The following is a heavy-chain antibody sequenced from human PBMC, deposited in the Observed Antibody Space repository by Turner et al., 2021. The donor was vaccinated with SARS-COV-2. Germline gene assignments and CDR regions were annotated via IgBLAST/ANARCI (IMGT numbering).Heavy chain of an antibody. CDR2: ISYDGRNK. CDR1: GFTFSNYG. J-gene: IGHJ4*02. V-gene: IGHV3-30*18. Sequence: HVQLVESGGGVVQPGRSLRLSCAASGFTFSNYGGDGVRQAPGKGMEWEAVISYDGRNKYYEDSVKGRFNISRENTKNTLYLQMNSLRAEDTAVYYCAKSGGMYCSGGKCYWSYFDYWGQGTLVTVS. D-gene: IGHD2-15*01. CDR3: AKSGGMYCSGGKCYWSYFDY.